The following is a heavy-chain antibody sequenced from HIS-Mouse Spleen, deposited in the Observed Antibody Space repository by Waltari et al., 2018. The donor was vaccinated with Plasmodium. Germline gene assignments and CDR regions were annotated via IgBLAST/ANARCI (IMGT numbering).Heavy chain of an antibody. CDR2: IYSGGST. Sequence: VQLVEAGGGLIQPGGSLRPSGSVIGLTVSSNYMIWVRQAPGKGLEWVSVIYSGGSTYYADSVKGRFTISRDNSKNTLYLQMNSLRAEDTAVYYCARAAIAWGSPYYFDYWGQGTLVTVSS. CDR3: ARAAIAWGSPYYFDY. V-gene: IGHV3-53*01. J-gene: IGHJ4*02. D-gene: IGHD7-27*01. CDR1: GLTVSSNY.